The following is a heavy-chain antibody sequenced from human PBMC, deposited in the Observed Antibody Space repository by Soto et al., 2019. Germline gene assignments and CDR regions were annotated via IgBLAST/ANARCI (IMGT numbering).Heavy chain of an antibody. V-gene: IGHV4-39*01. Sequence: SETLSLTCSVSGGSISNSSYLWGWVRQPPGKGLQWIGSVSHIGSTNYNPSLKSRLTISVGTSKTQSSLRLDSVTAADTAVYYCSRIAVSGPRTGFDYWGQGILVTFSS. J-gene: IGHJ4*02. CDR1: GGSISNSSYL. CDR2: VSHIGST. D-gene: IGHD6-19*01. CDR3: SRIAVSGPRTGFDY.